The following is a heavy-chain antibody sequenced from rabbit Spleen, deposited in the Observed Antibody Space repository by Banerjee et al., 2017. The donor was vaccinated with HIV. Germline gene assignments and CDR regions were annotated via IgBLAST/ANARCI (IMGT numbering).Heavy chain of an antibody. CDR3: ARDLDGVIGWNFGW. V-gene: IGHV1S40*01. Sequence: QQLVESGGGLVKPGASLTLTCKASGFDFSSGYDMCWVRQAPGKGLEWVGCIFTGNVKTYYASWAKGRFTISKTSSTTVTLQMTSLTVADTATYFCARDLDGVIGWNFGWWGPGTLVTVS. CDR1: GFDFSSGYD. D-gene: IGHD1-1*01. CDR2: IFTGNVKT. J-gene: IGHJ4*01.